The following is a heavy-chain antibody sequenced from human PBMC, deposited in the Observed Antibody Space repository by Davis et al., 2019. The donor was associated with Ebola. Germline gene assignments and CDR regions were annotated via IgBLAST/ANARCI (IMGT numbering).Heavy chain of an antibody. D-gene: IGHD6-13*01. V-gene: IGHV3-23*01. CDR1: GFALSSHA. J-gene: IGHJ4*02. CDR2: ISGSGGST. CDR3: ARGSSSCYDVDDY. Sequence: GESLKISCAASGFALSSHAMSWVRQAPGKGLEWVSAISGSGGSTYYADSVKGRFTISRDYSKNLQYLQMNSRRAEDTAVYYCARGSSSCYDVDDYWGQGTLVTVSS.